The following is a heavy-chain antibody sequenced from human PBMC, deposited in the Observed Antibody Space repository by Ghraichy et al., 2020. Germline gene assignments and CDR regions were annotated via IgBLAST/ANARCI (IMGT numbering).Heavy chain of an antibody. J-gene: IGHJ6*03. CDR2: IRSKANSYAT. V-gene: IGHV3-73*01. CDR3: TRDLDYDFWSGFSPNYDYYMDV. CDR1: GFTFSGSA. Sequence: GGSLRLSCAASGFTFSGSAMHWVRQASGRGLEWVGRIRSKANSYATAYGASMKGRFTISRDDSKNTGYLQMNSLKTEDTAVYYCTRDLDYDFWSGFSPNYDYYMDVWGTGTTVTVSS. D-gene: IGHD3-3*01.